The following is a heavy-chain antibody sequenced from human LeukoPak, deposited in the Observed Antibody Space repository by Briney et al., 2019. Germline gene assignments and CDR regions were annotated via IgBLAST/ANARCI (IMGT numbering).Heavy chain of an antibody. CDR1: GGSISSGGYS. D-gene: IGHD2-15*01. Sequence: SETLSLTCAVSGGSISSGGYSWSWIRQPPGRGLEWIGYIYHSGSTYYNPSLKSRVTISVDRSKNQFSLELSSVTAADTAVYYCARALGYCSGGSCYSGGMDVWGKGTTVTVSS. V-gene: IGHV4-30-2*01. J-gene: IGHJ6*04. CDR3: ARALGYCSGGSCYSGGMDV. CDR2: IYHSGST.